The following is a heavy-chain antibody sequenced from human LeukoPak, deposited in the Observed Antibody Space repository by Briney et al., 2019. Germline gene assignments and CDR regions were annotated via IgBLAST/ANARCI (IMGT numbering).Heavy chain of an antibody. Sequence: GGSLRLSCVVSGFNFDNFAMHWVRQPLGKGLEWVAVISHDGRTKYYADSMKGRITISRDNSKNTLYLQMNSLRAEDTAVYYCAKDQYYYDSSGYPVYWGQGTLVTVSS. CDR3: AKDQYYYDSSGYPVY. CDR2: ISHDGRTK. J-gene: IGHJ4*02. D-gene: IGHD3-22*01. V-gene: IGHV3-30*04. CDR1: GFNFDNFA.